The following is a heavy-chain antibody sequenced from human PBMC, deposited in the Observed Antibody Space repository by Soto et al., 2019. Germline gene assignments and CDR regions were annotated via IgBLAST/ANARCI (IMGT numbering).Heavy chain of an antibody. CDR3: ARVSGIQSY. Sequence: GGSLRLSCAASGCTVISNYMSWVRQAPGKGLEWVSVIYSGGSTYYADSVKGRFTISRDNSKNTLYLQMNSLRAEDTAVYYCARVSGIQSYWGQGTLVTVSS. D-gene: IGHD5-18*01. CDR1: GCTVISNY. CDR2: IYSGGST. V-gene: IGHV3-66*01. J-gene: IGHJ4*02.